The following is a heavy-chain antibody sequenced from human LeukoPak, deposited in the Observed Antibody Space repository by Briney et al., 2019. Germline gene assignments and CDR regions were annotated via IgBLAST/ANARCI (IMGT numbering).Heavy chain of an antibody. Sequence: SETLSLTCTVSGGSVSSGSYYWSWIRQPAGKGLEWIERIYPSGTTNYNPSLKSRVTISVDTSKNQFSLKLNSVTAADTAVYYCARDLGDWGQGTLVTVSS. J-gene: IGHJ4*02. CDR2: IYPSGTT. CDR1: GGSVSSGSYY. V-gene: IGHV4-61*02. D-gene: IGHD3-16*01. CDR3: ARDLGD.